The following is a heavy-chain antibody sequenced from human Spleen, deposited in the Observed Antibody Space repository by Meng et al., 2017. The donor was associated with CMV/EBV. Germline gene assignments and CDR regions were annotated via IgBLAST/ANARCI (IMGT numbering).Heavy chain of an antibody. CDR2: ISYDGSNK. CDR3: ARDQDGFRVTTTGTYWFDP. J-gene: IGHJ5*02. D-gene: IGHD1-1*01. Sequence: GGSLRLSCAASGFTFSSYAMHWVRQAPGKGLEWVAVISYDGSNKYYADSVKGRFTISRDNSKNTLYLQMNSLRAEDTAVFYCARDQDGFRVTTTGTYWFDPWGQGTLVTVSS. V-gene: IGHV3-30*04. CDR1: GFTFSSYA.